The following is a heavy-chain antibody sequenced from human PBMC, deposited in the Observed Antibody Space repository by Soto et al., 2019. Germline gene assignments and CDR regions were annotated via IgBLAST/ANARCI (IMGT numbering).Heavy chain of an antibody. V-gene: IGHV3-23*01. CDR3: AKVGDDILTGYTFDY. CDR1: GFTFSSYA. CDR2: ISGSGGST. D-gene: IGHD3-9*01. Sequence: GGSLRLSCAASGFTFSSYAMSWVRQAPGKGLEWVSVISGSGGSTYYADSVKGRFTISRDNTKNTLYLQMNSLRAEDTAVYYCAKVGDDILTGYTFDYWGQGTLVTVSS. J-gene: IGHJ4*02.